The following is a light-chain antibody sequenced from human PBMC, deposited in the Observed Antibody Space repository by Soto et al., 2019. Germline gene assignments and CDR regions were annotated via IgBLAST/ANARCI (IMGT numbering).Light chain of an antibody. CDR2: EVS. CDR1: SSDVGGYKY. V-gene: IGLV2-8*01. CDR3: CSYAGSSKV. Sequence: QSALTQPPSASGSPGQSVTISCTGTSSDVGGYKYASWYQQHPGKAPKLMIYEVSKRPSGVPDRFSGSKSGNTASLTVSGLQDEDEADYYCCSYAGSSKVFGGGTKLTVL. J-gene: IGLJ2*01.